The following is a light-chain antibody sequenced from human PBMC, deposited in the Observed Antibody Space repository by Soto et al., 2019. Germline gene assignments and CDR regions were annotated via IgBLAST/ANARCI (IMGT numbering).Light chain of an antibody. V-gene: IGKV3-11*01. J-gene: IGKJ5*01. Sequence: EIVLTQSPATLSLSPGERATLSCRASRSVSDYLAWYQQKRGQSPRLVIYGASNRATGIPARFSGSGSGTDFTLTISTLEPEDFAVYYCQQRSSWPLTFGQGTRLEIK. CDR2: GAS. CDR1: RSVSDY. CDR3: QQRSSWPLT.